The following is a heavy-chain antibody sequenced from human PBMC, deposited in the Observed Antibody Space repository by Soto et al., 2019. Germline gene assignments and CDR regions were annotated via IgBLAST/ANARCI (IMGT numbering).Heavy chain of an antibody. Sequence: GASVKVSCKASGYTFTGYYMHWVRQAPGQGLEWMGWINPNSGGTNYAQKFQGRATMTRDTSISTAYMELSRLRSDDTAVYYCARDLNYGTYYYYGMDVWGQGTTVTVSS. D-gene: IGHD4-17*01. J-gene: IGHJ6*02. V-gene: IGHV1-2*02. CDR3: ARDLNYGTYYYYGMDV. CDR1: GYTFTGYY. CDR2: INPNSGGT.